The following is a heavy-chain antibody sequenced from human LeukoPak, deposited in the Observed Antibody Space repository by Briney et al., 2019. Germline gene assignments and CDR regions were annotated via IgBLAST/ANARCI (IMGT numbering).Heavy chain of an antibody. CDR2: ISGSGGST. J-gene: IGHJ4*02. CDR1: GFTFSSYA. V-gene: IGHV3-23*01. D-gene: IGHD3-3*01. CDR3: AKDSYRAITIFGVVITPFDY. Sequence: GGSLRLSCAASGFTFSSYAMSWVRQAPGKGLEWVSAISGSGGSTYYADSVKGRFTISRDNSKNTLYLQMNSLRAEDTAVYYCAKDSYRAITIFGVVITPFDYWGQGTLVTVSS.